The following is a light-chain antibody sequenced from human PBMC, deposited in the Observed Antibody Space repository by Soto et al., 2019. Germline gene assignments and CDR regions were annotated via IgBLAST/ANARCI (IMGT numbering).Light chain of an antibody. CDR1: SSDVGGYNY. CDR3: SSYTSSSSPYV. J-gene: IGLJ1*01. V-gene: IGLV2-14*01. Sequence: QSVLTEPACVSVSPGQSITISCTGTSSDVGGYNYVSWYQQHPGKAPKLMIHEVSNRPSGVSNRFSGSKSGNTASLTISGLQAEDEADYYCSSYTSSSSPYVFGTGTKVTVL. CDR2: EVS.